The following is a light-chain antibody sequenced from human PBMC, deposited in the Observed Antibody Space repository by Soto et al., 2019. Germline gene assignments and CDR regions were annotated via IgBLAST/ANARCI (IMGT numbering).Light chain of an antibody. CDR2: EVS. J-gene: IGLJ2*01. CDR1: SSDVGGYNY. V-gene: IGLV2-8*01. Sequence: QSALTQPPSASGSPGQSVTISCTGTSSDVGGYNYVSWYQQHPGKAPKLMIYEVSKRPSGVPDRFSGSKSGNTASLTVSGLQAEDEADYYCSSYAGNRVVFGGGTQLTVL. CDR3: SSYAGNRVV.